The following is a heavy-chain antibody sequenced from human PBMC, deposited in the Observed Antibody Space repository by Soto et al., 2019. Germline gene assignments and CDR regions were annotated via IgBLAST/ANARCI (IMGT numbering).Heavy chain of an antibody. CDR2: IYSGGST. D-gene: IGHD2-15*01. J-gene: IGHJ4*02. CDR3: AREWVVAASD. CDR1: GFTVSSNY. Sequence: EVQLVESGGGLVQPGGSPRLSCAASGFTVSSNYMSWVRQAPGKGLEWVSVIYSGGSTNYADSVKGRFTISRDNSKNTLYLQMNSLRAEDTAVYYCAREWVVAASDWGQGTLVTVSS. V-gene: IGHV3-66*01.